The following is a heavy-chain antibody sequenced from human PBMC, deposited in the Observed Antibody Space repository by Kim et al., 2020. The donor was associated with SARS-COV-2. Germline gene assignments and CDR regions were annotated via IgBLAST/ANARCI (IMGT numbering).Heavy chain of an antibody. V-gene: IGHV4-39*01. Sequence: NPSLKSRVTISVDTSKNQFSLKLSSVTAADTAVYYCARLTLERMVLWFDPWGQGTLVTVSS. D-gene: IGHD1-1*01. J-gene: IGHJ5*02. CDR3: ARLTLERMVLWFDP.